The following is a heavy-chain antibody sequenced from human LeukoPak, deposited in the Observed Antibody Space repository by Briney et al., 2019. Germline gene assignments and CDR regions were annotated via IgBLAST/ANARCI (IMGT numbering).Heavy chain of an antibody. CDR3: ARAVGYGSGTYRQYYFDY. V-gene: IGHV1-2*02. Sequence: ASVKVSCKASLYTLTGYYIHWVRQAPGQGLEWMGWINPNSGGTNYAQNFQGRVTMSRDTSISTAYMELSRLRSDDTAVYYCARAVGYGSGTYRQYYFDYWGQGTLATVSS. CDR1: LYTLTGYY. CDR2: INPNSGGT. D-gene: IGHD3-10*01. J-gene: IGHJ4*02.